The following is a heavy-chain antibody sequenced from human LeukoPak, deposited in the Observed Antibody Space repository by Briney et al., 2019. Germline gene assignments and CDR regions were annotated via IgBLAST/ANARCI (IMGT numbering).Heavy chain of an antibody. D-gene: IGHD5-12*01. V-gene: IGHV4-30-4*01. J-gene: IGHJ4*02. CDR3: ARDQRWLRFLDY. CDR2: IYYSGST. CDR1: GGSISSGDYY. Sequence: SQTLSLTCTVSGGSISSGDYYWSWIRQPPGKGLEWIGYIYYSGSTYYNPSLKSRVTISVDTSKNQFSLKLSSVTAADTAVYYCARDQRWLRFLDYWAREPWSPSPQ.